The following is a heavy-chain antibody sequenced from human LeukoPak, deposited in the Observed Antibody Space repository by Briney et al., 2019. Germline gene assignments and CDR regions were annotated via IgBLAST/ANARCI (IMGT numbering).Heavy chain of an antibody. D-gene: IGHD3-3*01. CDR1: GFTFSSYA. J-gene: IGHJ4*02. Sequence: GGSLRLSCAASGFTFSSYAMSWVRQAPGKGLEWVSAVSGSGGSTYYADSVKGRFTISRDNSKNTLYLQMNSLRAEDTAVYYCAKGVIFWSGTYYFDYWGQGTLVTVSS. CDR3: AKGVIFWSGTYYFDY. CDR2: VSGSGGST. V-gene: IGHV3-23*01.